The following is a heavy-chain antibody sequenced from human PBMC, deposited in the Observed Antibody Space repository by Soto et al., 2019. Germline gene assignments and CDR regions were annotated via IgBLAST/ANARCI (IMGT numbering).Heavy chain of an antibody. Sequence: QVRLVQSGAEVKKPGASVKVSCKASGYNFMRYGFTWVRQAPGQGLEWMGWINVDNGETKYPQKIQGRVTMTTDTSTSTVYMELRSLTSDDTAVYYCARWISGGYSDWFDPWGHGTLVTVSS. CDR2: INVDNGET. J-gene: IGHJ5*02. D-gene: IGHD1-26*01. CDR1: GYNFMRYG. CDR3: ARWISGGYSDWFDP. V-gene: IGHV1-18*04.